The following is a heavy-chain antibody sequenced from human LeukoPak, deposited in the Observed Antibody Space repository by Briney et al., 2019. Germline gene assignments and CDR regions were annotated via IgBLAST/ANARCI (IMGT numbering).Heavy chain of an antibody. CDR1: GYTLTSYD. Sequence: ASVKVSXKASGYTLTSYDINWVRQATGQGLEWIGWMNPNSGNTGYAQKFQGRVTMTRNTSISTAYMELSSLRSEDTAVYYCAREWELRPQGAFDIWGQGTMVTVSS. CDR2: MNPNSGNT. J-gene: IGHJ3*02. CDR3: AREWELRPQGAFDI. V-gene: IGHV1-8*01. D-gene: IGHD1-26*01.